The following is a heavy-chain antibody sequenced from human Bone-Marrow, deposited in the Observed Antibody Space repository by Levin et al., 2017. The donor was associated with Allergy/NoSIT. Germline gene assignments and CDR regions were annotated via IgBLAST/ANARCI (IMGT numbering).Heavy chain of an antibody. CDR3: AKEPYGGNSGDRLGY. V-gene: IGHV3-30*18. Sequence: GESLKISCAASGFTFSSYGMHWVRQAPGKWLEWVAVISYDGSNKYYADSVKGRFTISRDNSKNTLYLQMNSLRAEDTAVYYCAKEPYGGNSGDRLGYWGQGTLVTVSS. CDR1: GFTFSSYG. J-gene: IGHJ4*02. D-gene: IGHD4-23*01. CDR2: ISYDGSNK.